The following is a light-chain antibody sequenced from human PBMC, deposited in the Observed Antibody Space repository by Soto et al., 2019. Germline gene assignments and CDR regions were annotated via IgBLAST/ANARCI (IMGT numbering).Light chain of an antibody. V-gene: IGKV1-5*03. Sequence: IQVTQSPSPLSASVGDRVTITCRASQSISSFVNWYQQKPGKAPKLLIYEASSLETGVPSRFSGSGSGTEFTLTISSLQTDDFATYYCQQYNSYSWTFGQGTKWIS. CDR2: EAS. CDR1: QSISSF. J-gene: IGKJ1*01. CDR3: QQYNSYSWT.